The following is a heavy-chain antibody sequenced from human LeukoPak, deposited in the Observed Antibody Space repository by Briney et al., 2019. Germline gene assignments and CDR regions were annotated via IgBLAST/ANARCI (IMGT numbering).Heavy chain of an antibody. J-gene: IGHJ4*02. Sequence: GGSLRLSCAASGFTFSSYAMTWVRQGPGKGLEWVSTTSSSGGNTYNADSVKGRFTISRDNSKNTLYLQMNSLRAEDTAVYYCARRAASSGYYFDQWGQGTLVTVSS. D-gene: IGHD6-19*01. CDR2: TSSSGGNT. CDR1: GFTFSSYA. CDR3: ARRAASSGYYFDQ. V-gene: IGHV3-23*01.